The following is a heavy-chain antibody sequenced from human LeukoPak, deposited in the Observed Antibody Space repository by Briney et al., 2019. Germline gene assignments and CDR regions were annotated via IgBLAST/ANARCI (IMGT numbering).Heavy chain of an antibody. Sequence: SETLSLTCTVSGGSISNGDHYWSWIRQHPGKGLEWIGHIYYSGSTYYNPSLKSRGIISVETSKNQFSLKLSSVTAADTAVYYCAGLVGRYSSGLYYYYFDYWGQGTLVTVSS. V-gene: IGHV4-31*03. CDR2: IYYSGST. CDR3: AGLVGRYSSGLYYYYFDY. J-gene: IGHJ4*02. CDR1: GGSISNGDHY. D-gene: IGHD3-22*01.